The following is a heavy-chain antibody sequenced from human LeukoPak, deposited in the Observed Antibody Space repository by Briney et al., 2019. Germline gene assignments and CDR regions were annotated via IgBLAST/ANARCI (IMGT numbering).Heavy chain of an antibody. Sequence: SETLSLTCAVYGGSFSGYYWSWIRQPPGKGLEWIGEINHSGSTNYNPSLKSRVTISVDTSKNQFSLKLSSVTAADTAVYYCARGRSSSEYDSSGYYVDYWGQGTLFTVSS. CDR2: INHSGST. J-gene: IGHJ4*02. CDR3: ARGRSSSEYDSSGYYVDY. V-gene: IGHV4-34*01. CDR1: GGSFSGYY. D-gene: IGHD3-22*01.